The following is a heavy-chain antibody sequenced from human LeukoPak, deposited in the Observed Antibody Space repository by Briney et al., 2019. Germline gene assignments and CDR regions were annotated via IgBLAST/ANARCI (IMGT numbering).Heavy chain of an antibody. D-gene: IGHD3-3*01. J-gene: IGHJ6*02. CDR2: IYYSGST. V-gene: IGHV4-30-4*02. Sequence: PSETLSLTCTVSGGSISSGDYYWSWIRQPPGKGLEWIGYIYYSGSTYYNPSLKSRVTISVDTSKNQFSLKLSSVTAADTAVYYCARQYYDFWSGYSGYYGMDVWGQGTTVTVSS. CDR1: GGSISSGDYY. CDR3: ARQYYDFWSGYSGYYGMDV.